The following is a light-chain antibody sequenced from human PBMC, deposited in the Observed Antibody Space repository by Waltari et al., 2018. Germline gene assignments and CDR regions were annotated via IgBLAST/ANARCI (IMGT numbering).Light chain of an antibody. V-gene: IGKV3-15*01. J-gene: IGKJ1*01. CDR1: QSVSSS. CDR2: DAS. CDR3: LQRSNWPWT. Sequence: EIVMTQSPATLSLSPGERATLSCRASQSVSSSLAWYQQKPGQAPRLLIYDASSRATGIPDRFSGSGSGTDFTLTISSLESEDVAVYYCLQRSNWPWTFGQGTKVEVK.